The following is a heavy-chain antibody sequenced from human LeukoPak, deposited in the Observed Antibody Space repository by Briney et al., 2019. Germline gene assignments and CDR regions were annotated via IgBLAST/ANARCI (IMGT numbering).Heavy chain of an antibody. V-gene: IGHV4-34*01. J-gene: IGHJ4*02. CDR2: INHSGST. CDR1: GGSFSGYY. D-gene: IGHD3-22*01. Sequence: SETLSLTCAVYGGSFSGYYWSWIREPPGKGLEWIGEINHSGSTNYNPSLKSRVTISVDTSKNQFSLKLSSVTAADTAVYYCARGPHTGVNYYDSSGYYYWGQGTLVTVSS. CDR3: ARGPHTGVNYYDSSGYYY.